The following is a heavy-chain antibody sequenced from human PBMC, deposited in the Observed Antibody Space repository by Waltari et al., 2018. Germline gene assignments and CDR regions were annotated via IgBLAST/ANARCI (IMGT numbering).Heavy chain of an antibody. V-gene: IGHV3-7*03. CDR3: AASTAWYGTYFDY. CDR1: GFAFSKNW. J-gene: IGHJ4*02. D-gene: IGHD6-19*01. Sequence: DVRLVESGGGLVQPGGSLRLSWSTSGFAFSKNWMSWVRQAPGKGLEWVANIKEDGSEIYYVDSVKGRFTLSRDNTKNSLFLQMNSLKPDDTAVYYCAASTAWYGTYFDYWGQGSLVTVA. CDR2: IKEDGSEI.